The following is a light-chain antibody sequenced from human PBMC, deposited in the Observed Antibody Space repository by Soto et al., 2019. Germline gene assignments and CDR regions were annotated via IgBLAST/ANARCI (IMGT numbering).Light chain of an antibody. CDR3: SSYTSSSTLDYV. V-gene: IGLV2-14*01. Sequence: QSALTQPASVSGSPGQSITISCTGTSSDVGGYNYVSWYQQHPGKAPKLMIYDVSNRPSGVSNRFSGSKSGNTASLTISVLQAEDEVDYYCSSYTSSSTLDYVFGTGTKLTVL. CDR2: DVS. CDR1: SSDVGGYNY. J-gene: IGLJ1*01.